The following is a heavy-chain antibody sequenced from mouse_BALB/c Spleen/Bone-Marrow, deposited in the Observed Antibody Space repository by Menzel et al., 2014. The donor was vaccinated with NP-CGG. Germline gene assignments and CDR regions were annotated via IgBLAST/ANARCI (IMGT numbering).Heavy chain of an antibody. J-gene: IGHJ3*01. V-gene: IGHV2-9*02. D-gene: IGHD2-4*01. CDR3: ASPIYYDYPLFAY. Sequence: VQLQQSGPGLVAPSQRLSITCTVSGFSLTSYGVHWVRQPPGKGLEWLGVIWAGGSTNYNSALMSRLSISKDNSKSQVSLKMNSLQTDDTAMYYCASPIYYDYPLFAYWGQGTLVTVSA. CDR2: IWAGGST. CDR1: GFSLTSYG.